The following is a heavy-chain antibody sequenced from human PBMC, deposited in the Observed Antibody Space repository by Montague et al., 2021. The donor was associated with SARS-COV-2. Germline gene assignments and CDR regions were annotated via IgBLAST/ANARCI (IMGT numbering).Heavy chain of an antibody. CDR3: ARPFFGGSYLSLFDY. J-gene: IGHJ4*02. CDR2: IYYSGST. D-gene: IGHD1-26*01. Sequence: SETLSLTCTVSGGSISSSSYYWGWIRQPPGKGLEWIGSIYYSGSTYYNPSLKSRVTISVDTSKNQFSLKLSSVTAADTAVYYCARPFFGGSYLSLFDYWGQGTLVTVSS. CDR1: GGSISSSSYY. V-gene: IGHV4-39*01.